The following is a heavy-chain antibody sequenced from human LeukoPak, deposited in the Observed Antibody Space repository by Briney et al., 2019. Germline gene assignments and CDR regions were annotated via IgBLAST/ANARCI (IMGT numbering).Heavy chain of an antibody. V-gene: IGHV1-2*06. J-gene: IGHJ3*02. D-gene: IGHD1-26*01. CDR1: GYTFTGYH. CDR3: ARDHSGSYPDAFDI. CDR2: INPNSGDT. Sequence: ASVKVSCKASGYTFTGYHMHWVRQAPGQGLEWMGRINPNSGDTNYAQKLQGRVTMTTDTSTSTAYMELRSLRSDDTAVYYCARDHSGSYPDAFDIWGQGTMVTVSS.